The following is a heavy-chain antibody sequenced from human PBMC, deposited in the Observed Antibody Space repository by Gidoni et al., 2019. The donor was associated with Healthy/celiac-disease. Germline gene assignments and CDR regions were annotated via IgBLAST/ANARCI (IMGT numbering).Heavy chain of an antibody. D-gene: IGHD3-22*01. CDR1: GGSISSSSYY. Sequence: QLQLQESGPGLVKPSETLSLTCTVSGGSISSSSYYWGWIRQPPGKGLEWIGSIYYSGSTYYNPSLKSRVTISVDTSKNQFSLKLSSVTAADTAVYYCATQTGTSDSSEDYWGQGTLVTVSS. CDR2: IYYSGST. V-gene: IGHV4-39*01. J-gene: IGHJ4*02. CDR3: ATQTGTSDSSEDY.